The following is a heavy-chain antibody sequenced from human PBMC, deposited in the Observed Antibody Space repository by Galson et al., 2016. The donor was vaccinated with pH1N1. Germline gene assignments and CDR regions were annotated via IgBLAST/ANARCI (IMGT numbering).Heavy chain of an antibody. J-gene: IGHJ4*02. D-gene: IGHD6-19*01. Sequence: SVKVSCKASGYTFTSYGISWVRQALGQGLEFMGWVSTSNGNTHFAQKFQGRVTLTTDTSTSTAYMELRSLRSDDTAVYYCARLGASVGGTTYWGQGTLVTVSS. CDR1: GYTFTSYG. CDR2: VSTSNGNT. CDR3: ARLGASVGGTTY. V-gene: IGHV1-18*01.